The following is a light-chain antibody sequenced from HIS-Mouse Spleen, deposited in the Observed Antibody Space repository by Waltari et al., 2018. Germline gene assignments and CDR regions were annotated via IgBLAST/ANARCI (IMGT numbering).Light chain of an antibody. CDR2: EVS. V-gene: IGLV2-14*01. CDR1: SSDVGGYNY. J-gene: IGLJ2*01. Sequence: QSALTQPASVSGSPGQSITISCTGTSSDVGGYNYVSWYQQPPGKAPKLMIYEVSNRASGVSNRSSGSKSGNTASLTISGLQAEDEADYYCSSYTSSSTLVVFGGGTKLTVL. CDR3: SSYTSSSTLVV.